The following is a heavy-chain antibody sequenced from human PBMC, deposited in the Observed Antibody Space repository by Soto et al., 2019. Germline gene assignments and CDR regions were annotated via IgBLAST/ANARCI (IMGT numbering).Heavy chain of an antibody. CDR2: ISFSGDYI. D-gene: IGHD3-16*01. J-gene: IGHJ4*02. CDR1: GFPLEKYG. V-gene: IGHV3-21*04. CDR3: ARATYHGDYEY. Sequence: PGGSLRLSCAVSGFPLEKYGMNWVRQSPGKGLEWVSSISFSGDYIYYADSVKGRFTISPDKARNSLYLQMNRLRADDTALYYCARATYHGDYEYWGQGTQVTVSS.